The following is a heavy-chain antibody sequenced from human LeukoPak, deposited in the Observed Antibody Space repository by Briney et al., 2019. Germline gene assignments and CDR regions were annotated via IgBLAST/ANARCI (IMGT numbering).Heavy chain of an antibody. V-gene: IGHV4-61*02. CDR1: GGSISGSSYY. CDR2: MYTSGST. Sequence: TSETLSLTCTVSGGSISGSSYYWNWIRQPAGKGLEWIGRMYTSGSTNYNPSLKSRVTISVDTSKNQFSLKLSFVTAADTAVYYCARGVWFGSAFDIWGQGTMVTVSS. CDR3: ARGVWFGSAFDI. D-gene: IGHD3-10*01. J-gene: IGHJ3*02.